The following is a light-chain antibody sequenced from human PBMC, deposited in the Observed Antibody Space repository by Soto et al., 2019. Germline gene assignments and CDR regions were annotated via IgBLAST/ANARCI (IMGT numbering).Light chain of an antibody. J-gene: IGKJ2*01. Sequence: DIQLTRSPSFLSASERDRVTITCRASQDIDTSLAWYQKKPGKAPKLLIYSASTLQSGVPPRFSGSGFGRDFTLTIRSLQPEDLATYFCQQLNSYPHTFGQGTKVDNK. V-gene: IGKV1-9*01. CDR1: QDIDTS. CDR2: SAS. CDR3: QQLNSYPHT.